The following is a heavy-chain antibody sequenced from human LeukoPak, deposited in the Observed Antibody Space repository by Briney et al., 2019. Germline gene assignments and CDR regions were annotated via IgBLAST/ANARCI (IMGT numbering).Heavy chain of an antibody. Sequence: PSETLSLTCAVSGGSISSGGYSWSWIRQPPGKGLEWIGYIYYSGSTYYNTSLESRVTISVDRSKNQFSLKLSSVTAADTALYYCARLGECSGYDYWGQGTLVTVST. D-gene: IGHD5-12*01. J-gene: IGHJ4*02. V-gene: IGHV4-30-2*01. CDR2: IYYSGST. CDR3: ARLGECSGYDY. CDR1: GGSISSGGYS.